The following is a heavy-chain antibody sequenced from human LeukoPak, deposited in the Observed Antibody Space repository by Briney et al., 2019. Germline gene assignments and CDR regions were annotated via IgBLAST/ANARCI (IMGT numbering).Heavy chain of an antibody. CDR2: IYSGGST. D-gene: IGHD4-17*01. J-gene: IGHJ4*02. Sequence: GGSLRLSCAASGFTVSSNYMSWVRQAPGKGLEWVSVIYSGGSTYYADSVKGRFTISRDNSKNTLYLQMNSLRAEDTAVYYCARDWDYGDYSFDYWGQGTLVTVSS. V-gene: IGHV3-66*01. CDR1: GFTVSSNY. CDR3: ARDWDYGDYSFDY.